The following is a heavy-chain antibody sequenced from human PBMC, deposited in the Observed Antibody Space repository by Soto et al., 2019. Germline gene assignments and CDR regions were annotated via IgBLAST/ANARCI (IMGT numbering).Heavy chain of an antibody. D-gene: IGHD3-22*01. V-gene: IGHV3-7*02. J-gene: IGHJ4*02. Sequence: PGGLLRLSCAASGFTFSNYWMSWVRQAPGKGLEWVANIKQDGSQKWNVDSVKGRFTVSRDNAKNSLYLQMNSLRAEDTAVYYCERPTYYYDSSGPPAYWGQGTLVTVSS. CDR2: IKQDGSQK. CDR3: ERPTYYYDSSGPPAY. CDR1: GFTFSNYW.